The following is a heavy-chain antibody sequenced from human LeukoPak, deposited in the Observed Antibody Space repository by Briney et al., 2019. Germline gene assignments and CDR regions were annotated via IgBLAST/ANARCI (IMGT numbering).Heavy chain of an antibody. V-gene: IGHV1-18*01. D-gene: IGHD2-2*02. J-gene: IGHJ4*02. CDR2: ISAYNGNT. CDR3: ARDGYCSSTSCYTDYFDY. CDR1: GYTFTSYG. Sequence: ASAKVSCKASGYTFTSYGISWVRQAPGQGLEWMGWISAYNGNTNYAQKLQGRVTMTTDTSTSTAYMELRSLRSDDTAVYYCARDGYCSSTSCYTDYFDYCGQGTLVTVSS.